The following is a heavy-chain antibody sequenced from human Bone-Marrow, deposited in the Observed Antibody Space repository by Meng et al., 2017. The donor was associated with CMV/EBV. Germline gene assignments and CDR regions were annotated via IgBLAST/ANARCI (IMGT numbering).Heavy chain of an antibody. V-gene: IGHV3-23*03. CDR1: GFTFSSYS. CDR2: IYSGGSST. J-gene: IGHJ4*02. Sequence: GESLKISCAASGFTFSSYSMNWVRQAPGKGLEWVSVIYSGGSSTYYADSVKGRFTISRDNSKNTLYLQMNSLRAEDTAVYYCAKTLRGSALFGYWGQGTLVTVSS. CDR3: AKTLRGSALFGY.